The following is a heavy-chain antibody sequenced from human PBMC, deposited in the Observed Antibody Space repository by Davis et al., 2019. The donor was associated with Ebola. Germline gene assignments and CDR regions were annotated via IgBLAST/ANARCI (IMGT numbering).Heavy chain of an antibody. Sequence: GGSLRLSCAASGFTFSDYYMSWVRQAPGKGLEWVSVIYTGGRTYYTDSVKGRFTISRDNSKNTLYLQMNSLRADDTAVYYCAKDPDGYNGFFDYWGQGTLVTVSS. J-gene: IGHJ4*02. CDR3: AKDPDGYNGFFDY. CDR1: GFTFSDYY. D-gene: IGHD5-24*01. V-gene: IGHV3-66*01. CDR2: IYTGGRT.